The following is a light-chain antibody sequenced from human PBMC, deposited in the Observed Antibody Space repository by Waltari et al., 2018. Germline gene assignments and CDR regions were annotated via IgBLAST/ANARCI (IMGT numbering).Light chain of an antibody. CDR1: RGIDSY. V-gene: IGKV1-39*01. CDR3: QQSYSPPFT. J-gene: IGKJ5*01. CDR2: DAS. Sequence: DIQMTQSPSSLSTSVGDRVTITCRASRGIDSYLNWYQQRPGRAPKLLIYDASTLQREVPTRFSGGGIGTDFTLTINNLQPEDFATYFCQQSYSPPFTFGQGTRLDI.